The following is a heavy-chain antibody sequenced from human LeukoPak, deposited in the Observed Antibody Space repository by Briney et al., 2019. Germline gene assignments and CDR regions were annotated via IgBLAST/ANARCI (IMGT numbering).Heavy chain of an antibody. Sequence: ASVKVSCKASGYTFTSYYMHWVRQAPGQGLEWMGIIDPSGGSTRYPQKFQGRVTMTGDTSTSTVYMELSSLRFEDTAVYYCARGSTCCSSISCPMINCDYWGRGTLVTVSS. CDR3: ARGSTCCSSISCPMINCDY. D-gene: IGHD2-2*01. V-gene: IGHV1-46*01. J-gene: IGHJ4*02. CDR1: GYTFTSYY. CDR2: IDPSGGST.